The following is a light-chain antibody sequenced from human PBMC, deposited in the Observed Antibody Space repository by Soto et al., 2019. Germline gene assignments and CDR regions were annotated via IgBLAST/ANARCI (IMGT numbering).Light chain of an antibody. Sequence: QPVLTQPPSASGTPGQTITISGSGGSSNIGINTVNWYEHLPVTAPRLLIYGNNQRPSGVPDRFSGSNSGTSASLAISGLQSEDEGHYYCATWDDSLAVNVFGTGTKLAVL. CDR1: SSNIGINT. J-gene: IGLJ1*01. V-gene: IGLV1-44*01. CDR2: GNN. CDR3: ATWDDSLAVNV.